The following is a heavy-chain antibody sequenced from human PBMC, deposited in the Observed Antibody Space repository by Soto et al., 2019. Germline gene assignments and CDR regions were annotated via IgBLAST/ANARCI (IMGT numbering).Heavy chain of an antibody. CDR2: IRSKANSYAT. D-gene: IGHD3-3*02. Sequence: PGGSLRLSCAASGFTFSGSAMHWVRQASGKGLEWVGRIRSKANSYATAYAASVKGRFTISRDDSKNTAYLQMNSLKTEDTAVYYCTRGSRIFGVVTRYYYYYYMDVWGKRTTVTVSS. CDR3: TRGSRIFGVVTRYYYYYYMDV. J-gene: IGHJ6*03. V-gene: IGHV3-73*01. CDR1: GFTFSGSA.